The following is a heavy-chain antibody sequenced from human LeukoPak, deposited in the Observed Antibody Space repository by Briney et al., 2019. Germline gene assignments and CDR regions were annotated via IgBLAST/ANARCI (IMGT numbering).Heavy chain of an antibody. V-gene: IGHV4-59*06. J-gene: IGHJ4*02. D-gene: IGHD3-9*01. CDR1: GGSINNYY. CDR2: IYYSGST. Sequence: SETLSLTCTVSGGSINNYYWSWIRQHPGKGLEWIGYIYYSGSTYYNPSLKSRVTISVDTSKNQFSLKLSSVTAADTAVYYCARFDWLSDFDYWGQGTLVTVSS. CDR3: ARFDWLSDFDY.